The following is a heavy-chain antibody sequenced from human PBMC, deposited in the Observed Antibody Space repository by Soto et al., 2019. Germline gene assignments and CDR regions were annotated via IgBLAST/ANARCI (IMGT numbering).Heavy chain of an antibody. CDR2: IWYDGSNE. J-gene: IGHJ4*02. CDR3: ARDQYAVGGDF. D-gene: IGHD1-26*01. Sequence: PGGSLRLSCAASGFSFSTYGMHWVRQAPGKGLEWVAVIWYDGSNENYADSVKGRFTISRDTSTATAYMELRSLNSDDTAVYYCARDQYAVGGDFWGLGTLVTVSS. CDR1: GFSFSTYG. V-gene: IGHV3-33*01.